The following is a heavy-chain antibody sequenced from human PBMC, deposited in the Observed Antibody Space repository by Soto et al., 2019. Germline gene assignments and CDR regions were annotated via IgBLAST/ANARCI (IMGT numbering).Heavy chain of an antibody. V-gene: IGHV3-13*01. CDR3: AKGPHSASGYYYMDV. J-gene: IGHJ6*03. CDR2: LSYAGDT. CDR1: GFTLSTYD. Sequence: EVQLVESGGGLVQPVGSLRLSCAASGFTLSTYDMHWVRQATGKGLEWVAALSYAGDTYYPGSVKGRFTVSRESAKNSLYLQMNNLTAGDTAVYYRAKGPHSASGYYYMDVWGKGTTVTVSS. D-gene: IGHD3-10*01.